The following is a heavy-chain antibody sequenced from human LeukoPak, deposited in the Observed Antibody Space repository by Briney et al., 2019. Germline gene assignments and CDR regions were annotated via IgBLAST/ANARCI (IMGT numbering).Heavy chain of an antibody. V-gene: IGHV4-34*01. CDR1: GGSFSGYY. Sequence: WETLSLTCAVYGGSFSGYYWSWIRQPPGKGLEWIGEINHSGSTSYNPSLKSRVTISADTSRNTFSLNLISVTAADTAVYYCARRWELLALSFNAFDIWGQGTLVTVSS. J-gene: IGHJ3*02. D-gene: IGHD1-26*01. CDR3: ARRWELLALSFNAFDI. CDR2: INHSGST.